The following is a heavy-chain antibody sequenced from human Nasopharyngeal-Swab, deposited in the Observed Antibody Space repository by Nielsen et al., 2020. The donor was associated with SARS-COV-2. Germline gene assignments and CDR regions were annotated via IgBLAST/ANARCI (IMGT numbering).Heavy chain of an antibody. D-gene: IGHD3-16*01. Sequence: WIRQPPGKGLEWVAVIWYDGSNKYYADSVKGRFTISRDNSKNTLYLQMNSLRAEDTAVYYCARTPGLYYDYVWGSLSGYYFDYWGQGTLVTVSS. V-gene: IGHV3-33*01. CDR3: ARTPGLYYDYVWGSLSGYYFDY. J-gene: IGHJ4*02. CDR2: IWYDGSNK.